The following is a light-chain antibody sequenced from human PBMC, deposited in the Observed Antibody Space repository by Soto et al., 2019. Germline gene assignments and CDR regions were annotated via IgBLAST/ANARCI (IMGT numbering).Light chain of an antibody. CDR1: QSLGGN. Sequence: EIVMTQSPATLAVSPGDTATLSCRASQSLGGNLAWYQQKPGQAPRLLIFRASTRATGVPARFRASGSGTEFTLTISGLLSEDFAIYYCQQYSNWPPWTFGPGTKVEIK. V-gene: IGKV3-15*01. J-gene: IGKJ1*01. CDR3: QQYSNWPPWT. CDR2: RAS.